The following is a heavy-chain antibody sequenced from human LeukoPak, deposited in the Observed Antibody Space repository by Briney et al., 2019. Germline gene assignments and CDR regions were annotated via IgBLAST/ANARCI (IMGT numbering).Heavy chain of an antibody. J-gene: IGHJ6*02. CDR1: GFTFSMYA. V-gene: IGHV3-64*01. CDR3: VNYGMDV. CDR2: ISSDGGST. Sequence: GGSLRLSCAASGFTFSMYAMHWVRQAPGKGLEYVSAISSDGGSTYYANSVKGRFTISRDNSKNTLYLQMGSLRAEDMAVYYCVNYGMDVWGQGTTVTVSS.